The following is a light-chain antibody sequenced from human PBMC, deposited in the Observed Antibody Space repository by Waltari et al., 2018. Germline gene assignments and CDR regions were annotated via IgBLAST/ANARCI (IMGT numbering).Light chain of an antibody. V-gene: IGKV4-1*01. CDR3: QQYYSTPHT. CDR1: QSGLYSSNNKNY. J-gene: IGKJ3*01. Sequence: DIVMTQSPDSLAVSLGERATINCTSSQSGLYSSNNKNYLAWYQQKPGQPPKLLIYWASTRESGVPDLFSGSGSGTDFTLTISSLQAEDVAVYYCQQYYSTPHTFGPGTKVEIK. CDR2: WAS.